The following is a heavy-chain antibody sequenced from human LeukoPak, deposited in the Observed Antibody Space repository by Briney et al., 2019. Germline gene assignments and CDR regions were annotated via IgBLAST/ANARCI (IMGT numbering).Heavy chain of an antibody. Sequence: GGSLRLSCAASGFTFSSYWMSWVRQAPGKGLEWVANIKQDGSEKYYVDSVKGRFTISRDNSKNTLYLQMNSLRAEDTAVYYCARVWGSRWYFDLWAVAPWSLSPQ. D-gene: IGHD7-27*01. J-gene: IGHJ2*01. CDR1: GFTFSSYW. V-gene: IGHV3-7*01. CDR2: IKQDGSEK. CDR3: ARVWGSRWYFDL.